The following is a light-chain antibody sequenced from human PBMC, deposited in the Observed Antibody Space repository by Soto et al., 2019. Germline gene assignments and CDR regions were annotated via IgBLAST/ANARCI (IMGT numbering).Light chain of an antibody. J-gene: IGLJ1*01. CDR2: EVT. V-gene: IGLV2-14*01. CDR1: SSDVGGYNY. CDR3: NSYTSSSTLV. Sequence: QSALTQPASVSGSPGQSITISCTGTSSDVGGYNYASWYQQHPGKGPKLMIYEVTNRPSGVSNRFSGSKSGNTASLTISGLQAEDEADYYCNSYTSSSTLVFGTGTKVTVL.